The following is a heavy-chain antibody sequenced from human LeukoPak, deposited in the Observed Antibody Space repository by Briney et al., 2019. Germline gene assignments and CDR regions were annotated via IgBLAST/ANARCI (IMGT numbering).Heavy chain of an antibody. CDR3: ARVRGSGGNYKFDY. V-gene: IGHV4-59*01. J-gene: IGHJ4*02. D-gene: IGHD1-7*01. CDR2: ISDIGST. CDR1: GVSINSWY. Sequence: SETLSLTCTVSGVSINSWYWSWIRQPPGEGLEWIGYISDIGSTNYKPSLKSRVTISVDTSKSQFSLKVTSVTAADTAVYYCARVRGSGGNYKFDYWGQGTLVTVSS.